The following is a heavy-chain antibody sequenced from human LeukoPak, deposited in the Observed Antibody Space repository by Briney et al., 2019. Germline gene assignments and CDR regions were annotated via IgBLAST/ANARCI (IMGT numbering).Heavy chain of an antibody. J-gene: IGHJ4*02. CDR1: GASISSSSYY. V-gene: IGHV4-39*01. CDR3: ARGDLWYPFDY. CDR2: FYNSANT. Sequence: SETLSLTCTVSGASISSSSYYWGWIRQPPGKGLEWIGSFYNSANTYYNSSLKSRVTISVDTSQNQVSQKLSSVTAADTAVFYCARGDLWYPFDYWGQGTLVTVSS. D-gene: IGHD6-13*01.